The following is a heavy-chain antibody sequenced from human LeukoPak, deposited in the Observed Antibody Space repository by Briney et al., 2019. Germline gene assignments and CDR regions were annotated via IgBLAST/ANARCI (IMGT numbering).Heavy chain of an antibody. Sequence: SVKVSCKAPGGTFSNYAVTWVRQAPGKGLEWMGGTNPICGSANYGQKLQGRVTIATDESTSTADMELSSLRSEDTAVYYCARAPSYFDSSGYSMDAFDIWGQGTMVTVSS. V-gene: IGHV1-69*05. CDR1: GGTFSNYA. CDR2: TNPICGSA. CDR3: ARAPSYFDSSGYSMDAFDI. D-gene: IGHD3-22*01. J-gene: IGHJ3*02.